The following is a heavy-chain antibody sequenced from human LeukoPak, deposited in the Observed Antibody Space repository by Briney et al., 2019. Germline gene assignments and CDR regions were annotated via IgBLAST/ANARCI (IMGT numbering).Heavy chain of an antibody. J-gene: IGHJ4*02. CDR2: ISSGSSYI. V-gene: IGHV3-21*01. CDR1: GFTFSSYS. CDR3: AKNYYDSSGLFDY. Sequence: GGSLRLSCAASGFTFSSYSMNWVRQAPGKGLEWVSSISSGSSYIYYADSVKGRFTISRDNAKNSLYLQMNSLRAEDTAVHYCAKNYYDSSGLFDYWGQGTLVTVSS. D-gene: IGHD3-22*01.